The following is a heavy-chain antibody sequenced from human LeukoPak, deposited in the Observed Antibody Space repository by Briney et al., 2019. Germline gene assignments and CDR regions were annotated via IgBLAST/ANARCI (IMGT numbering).Heavy chain of an antibody. CDR1: GFTFSDYY. Sequence: KSGGSLRLSCAASGFTFSDYYMSWIRQAPGMGLEWVSYISSSSSYTNYADSVKGRFTISRDNAKNSLYLQMNSLRAEDTAVYYCARLLPPIVATSHWFDPWGQGTLVTVSS. CDR2: ISSSSSYT. J-gene: IGHJ5*02. V-gene: IGHV3-11*06. CDR3: ARLLPPIVATSHWFDP. D-gene: IGHD5-12*01.